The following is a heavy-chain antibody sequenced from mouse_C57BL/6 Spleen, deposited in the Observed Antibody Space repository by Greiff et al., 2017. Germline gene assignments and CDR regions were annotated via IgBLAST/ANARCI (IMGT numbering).Heavy chain of an antibody. J-gene: IGHJ2*01. CDR1: GYTFTDYY. Sequence: VQLQQSGPVLVKPGASVKMSCKASGYTFTDYYMNWVKQSHGKSLEWIGVINPYNGDTSYNQKFKGKATLTVDKSSSTAYMELNSLTSEDSAVYYCARPYDYDGNWFDYWGQGTTLTVSS. V-gene: IGHV1-19*01. CDR2: INPYNGDT. D-gene: IGHD2-4*01. CDR3: ARPYDYDGNWFDY.